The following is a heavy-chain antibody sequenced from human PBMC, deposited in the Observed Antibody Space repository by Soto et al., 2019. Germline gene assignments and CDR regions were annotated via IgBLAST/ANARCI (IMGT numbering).Heavy chain of an antibody. CDR1: GDSIGGVGY. CDR2: ISSSGST. CDR3: ARVDILTVYGCMDV. Sequence: SETLSLTCTVSGDSIGGVGYWSWIRQFPGRGLEWIGCISSSGSTYYSPSLKSRVTISVDTSKNQFSLKLNSVTAADTAVYYCARVDILTVYGCMDVWGQGTTVTVSS. J-gene: IGHJ6*02. V-gene: IGHV4-30-4*08. D-gene: IGHD3-9*01.